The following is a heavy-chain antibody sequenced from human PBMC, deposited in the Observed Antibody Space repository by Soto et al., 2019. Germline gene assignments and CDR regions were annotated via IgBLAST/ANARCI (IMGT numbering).Heavy chain of an antibody. CDR3: ARCLRYSSPDY. D-gene: IGHD6-13*01. CDR1: GGPINYYY. J-gene: IGHJ4*02. Sequence: PSETLSLTCTVSGGPINYYYWSWIRQPPGKGLEWIGYIYSSGSTNYNPSLKSRVTISVDTSKNQFSLRLSSVTAADTAVYYCARCLRYSSPDYWGQGTLVTVS. V-gene: IGHV4-59*01. CDR2: IYSSGST.